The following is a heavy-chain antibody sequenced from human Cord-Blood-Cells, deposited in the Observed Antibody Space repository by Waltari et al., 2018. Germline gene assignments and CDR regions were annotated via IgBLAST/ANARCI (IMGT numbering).Heavy chain of an antibody. V-gene: IGHV3-7*01. J-gene: IGHJ1*01. CDR3: ARDEWELLYFQH. CDR2: IKQDGSEK. D-gene: IGHD1-26*01. CDR1: GSIVSSPW. Sequence: EVQLVESGVGSDQPGWSLSLSGAASGSIVSSPWISWVRQAPGKRLEWLANIKQDGSEKYYVDSLKGRFTISSDNAKNSLYLQMNSLRAEDTAVYYCARDEWELLYFQHWGQGTLVTVSS.